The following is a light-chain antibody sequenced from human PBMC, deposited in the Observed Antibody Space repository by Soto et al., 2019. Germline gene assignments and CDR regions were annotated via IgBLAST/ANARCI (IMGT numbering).Light chain of an antibody. CDR3: QQYGSSPP. Sequence: IVLTQSPGTLSVSPGERATLSCRASQSVSSSYLAWYQQKPGQAPRLLIYGASSRATGIPDRFSGSGSGTDFTLTISRLEPEDFAVYYCQQYGSSPPFGGGTKVDIK. V-gene: IGKV3-20*01. CDR1: QSVSSSY. J-gene: IGKJ4*01. CDR2: GAS.